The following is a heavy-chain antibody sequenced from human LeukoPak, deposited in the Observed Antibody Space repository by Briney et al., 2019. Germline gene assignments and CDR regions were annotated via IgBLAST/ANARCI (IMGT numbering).Heavy chain of an antibody. CDR3: VRGVSISSSWYNEI. D-gene: IGHD6-13*01. CDR1: GFTFSDYY. V-gene: IGHV3-11*01. J-gene: IGHJ3*02. CDR2: ISRGGSTT. Sequence: GGSLRLSCAASGFTFSDYYMSWIRQAPGKGLEWVSYISRGGSTTYYADSVKGRFTISRDNAKNSLYLQMNSLRAEDTAVYYCVRGVSISSSWYNEIWGQGTMVTVSS.